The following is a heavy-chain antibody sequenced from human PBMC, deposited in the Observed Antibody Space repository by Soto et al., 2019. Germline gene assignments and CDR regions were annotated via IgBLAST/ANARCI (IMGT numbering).Heavy chain of an antibody. D-gene: IGHD3-22*01. J-gene: IGHJ1*01. CDR3: ASFSVSDSSGYYLEYFQH. V-gene: IGHV5-51*01. Sequence: PGESLKISCKGSGYSFTSYWIGWVRQMPGKGLEWMGIIYPGDSDTRYSPSFQGQVTISADKSISTAYLQWSSLKASDTAMYYCASFSVSDSSGYYLEYFQHWGQGTLVTVSS. CDR2: IYPGDSDT. CDR1: GYSFTSYW.